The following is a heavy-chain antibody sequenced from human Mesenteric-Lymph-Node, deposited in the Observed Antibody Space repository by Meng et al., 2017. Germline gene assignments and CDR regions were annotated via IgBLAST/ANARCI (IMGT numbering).Heavy chain of an antibody. J-gene: IGHJ4*02. CDR3: ARGELLWDY. V-gene: IGHV4-31*03. D-gene: IGHD2-2*01. CDR1: GGSISSGGYY. CDR2: IHSSGSN. Sequence: QVQPQQSCPRLVKPSQTLALTCTVAGGSISSGGYYWSWIRQHPGKGLEWIGYIHSSGSNYYNPSLRSRLTISVDTSKNQFSLKLSSVTAADTAVYFCARGELLWDYWGQGTLVTVSS.